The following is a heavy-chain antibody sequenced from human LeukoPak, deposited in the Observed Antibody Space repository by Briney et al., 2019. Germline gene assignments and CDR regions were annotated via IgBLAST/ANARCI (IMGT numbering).Heavy chain of an antibody. Sequence: SETLSLTCAVYGGSFSGYYWSWIRQPPGKGLEWIGEINHSGSTNYNPSLKSRVTISVDTSKNQFSLKLSSVTAADTAVYYCARVGYGGNIPILDYWGQGTLVSVSS. CDR1: GGSFSGYY. D-gene: IGHD4-23*01. CDR2: INHSGST. V-gene: IGHV4-34*01. J-gene: IGHJ4*02. CDR3: ARVGYGGNIPILDY.